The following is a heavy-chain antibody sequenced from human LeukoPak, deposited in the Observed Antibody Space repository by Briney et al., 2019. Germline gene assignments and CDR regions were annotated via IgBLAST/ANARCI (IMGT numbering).Heavy chain of an antibody. Sequence: GESLKISCKGSTYTFSTYWIGWVRQMPGKGLEWMGIIFPADSDTRYSPSFQGQVTISADKSSRTAYLQWSSLKASDTAMYYCARLGYCSSDSCKRGGLGYWGQGTLVTVSS. D-gene: IGHD2-2*03. V-gene: IGHV5-51*01. J-gene: IGHJ4*02. CDR3: ARLGYCSSDSCKRGGLGY. CDR1: TYTFSTYW. CDR2: IFPADSDT.